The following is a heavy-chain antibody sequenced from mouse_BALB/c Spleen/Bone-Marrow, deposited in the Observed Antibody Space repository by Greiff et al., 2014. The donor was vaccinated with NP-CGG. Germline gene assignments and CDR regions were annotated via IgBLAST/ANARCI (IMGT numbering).Heavy chain of an antibody. CDR2: IIPSNGRT. CDR3: ARWLLQYFDV. J-gene: IGHJ1*01. V-gene: IGHV1S81*02. CDR1: GYTFTSYW. Sequence: QVQLQQSGAELVKPGASVKLSCKSSGYTFTSYWMHWVKQRPGQGLEWIGEIIPSNGRTNYNEKFKSKATLTVDKSSNTAYMQLSSLTSEGSAVYYCARWLLQYFDVWGAGTTVTVSS. D-gene: IGHD2-3*01.